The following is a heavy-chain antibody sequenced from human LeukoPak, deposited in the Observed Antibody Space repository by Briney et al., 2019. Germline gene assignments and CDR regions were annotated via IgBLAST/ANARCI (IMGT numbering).Heavy chain of an antibody. D-gene: IGHD3-10*01. CDR1: GGSISTYH. Sequence: SETLSLTCTVSGGSISTYHWSWIRKPPGKGLEWIGHIYNDGGTEYSPSLKIRVTISGDTSKNQFSLKLSSVTAADTAVYYCARDRAGSGSYYRGGWFDPWGQGTLVTVSS. V-gene: IGHV4-59*01. CDR3: ARDRAGSGSYYRGGWFDP. J-gene: IGHJ5*02. CDR2: IYNDGGT.